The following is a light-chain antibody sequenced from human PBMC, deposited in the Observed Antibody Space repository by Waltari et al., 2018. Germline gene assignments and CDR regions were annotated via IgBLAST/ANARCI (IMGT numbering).Light chain of an antibody. V-gene: IGKV1-39*01. CDR2: AAS. CDR3: QQNYNMPWT. CDR1: QSISRY. Sequence: DIQMTQSPSSLSASVGDRVTIPCRASQSISRYVNWYQQKPGRAPKLLIYAASSLQSGVPSRFSGSGSGTDFTLTISSLQPEDFATYYCQQNYNMPWTFGRGTKEEVK. J-gene: IGKJ1*01.